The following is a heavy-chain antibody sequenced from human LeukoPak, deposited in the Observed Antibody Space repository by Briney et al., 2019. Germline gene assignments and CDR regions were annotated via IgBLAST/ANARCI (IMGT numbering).Heavy chain of an antibody. CDR2: MGPNNGVT. J-gene: IGHJ2*01. CDR3: ARGRGTTMVRGVITNYFDL. D-gene: IGHD3-10*01. CDR1: GYTFTAHY. V-gene: IGHV1-2*02. Sequence: ASVKVSYEASGYTFTAHYIHWVRQAPRQGLVWMGGMGPNNGVTKCAQKFLGSVTKTGDTSINTAFMELSRLKSDDTAIYYCARGRGTTMVRGVITNYFDLWGRGSLVTVSS.